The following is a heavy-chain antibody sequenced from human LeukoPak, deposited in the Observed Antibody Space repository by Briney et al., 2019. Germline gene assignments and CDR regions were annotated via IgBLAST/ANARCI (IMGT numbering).Heavy chain of an antibody. V-gene: IGHV5-51*01. D-gene: IGHD1-26*01. CDR3: ARQKEPSDAFDV. Sequence: RGGSLQISCKGSGYSFTSYWIGWVRQMPGKGLEWVGIIYPGDSDTRYTPSFQGQVTISADKSISTAYLQWSSLKASDTAMYYCARQKEPSDAFDVWGQGTMVTVSS. CDR1: GYSFTSYW. CDR2: IYPGDSDT. J-gene: IGHJ3*01.